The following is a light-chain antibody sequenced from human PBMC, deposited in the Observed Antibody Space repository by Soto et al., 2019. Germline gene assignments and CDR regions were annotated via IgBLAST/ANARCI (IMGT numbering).Light chain of an antibody. J-gene: IGKJ1*01. CDR1: QSVSSSY. CDR3: QQYGSSPPWT. CDR2: GAS. Sequence: EIVLTQSPGTLSLSPGERATLSCRASQSVSSSYLAWYQQKPGQAPRLLIYGASSRATGIPDRFSGSGSGTDFPLPISRLEPEDFAVYYSQQYGSSPPWTFGQGPKVEIK. V-gene: IGKV3-20*01.